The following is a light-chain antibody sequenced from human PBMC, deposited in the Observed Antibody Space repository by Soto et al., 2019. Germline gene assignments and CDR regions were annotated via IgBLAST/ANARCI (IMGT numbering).Light chain of an antibody. Sequence: QSALTQPASVSGSPGQSITISCTGTSSDVGAYDYVSWYQQHTDKAPTLMIYEVSNRPAGVSNRCSGSKSVNTATLTISGLQADDEADYYCSSYTSSSTLVFGTGTKLTVL. V-gene: IGLV2-14*03. CDR1: SSDVGAYDY. CDR2: EVS. J-gene: IGLJ1*01. CDR3: SSYTSSSTLV.